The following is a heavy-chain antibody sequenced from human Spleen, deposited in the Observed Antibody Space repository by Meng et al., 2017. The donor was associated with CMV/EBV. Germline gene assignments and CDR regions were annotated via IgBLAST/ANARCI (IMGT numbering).Heavy chain of an antibody. J-gene: IGHJ4*02. Sequence: CAVSGGSFSGYSWSWIRQPPGKRLQWIGEITPSGSPNYNPSLKSRVTISVDTSKNQFSLRLTSVTAADTAVYYCAKEGGSGWYYFDYWGQGTLVTVSS. D-gene: IGHD6-19*01. CDR3: AKEGGSGWYYFDY. CDR1: GGSFSGYS. CDR2: ITPSGSP. V-gene: IGHV4-34*01.